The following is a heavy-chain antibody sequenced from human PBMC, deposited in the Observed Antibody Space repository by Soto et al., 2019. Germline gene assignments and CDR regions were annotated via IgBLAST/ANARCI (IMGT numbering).Heavy chain of an antibody. V-gene: IGHV1-8*01. D-gene: IGHD6-19*01. CDR2: MSPNSGNT. J-gene: IGHJ4*02. CDR3: VTCGRSGWDTGFY. CDR1: GYPFTNYD. Sequence: QIQLVQSGAEVKKPGASVKVSCKTSGYPFTNYDIHWVRQATGQGLEWMGYMSPNSGNTGYAQKFQGRVTMTRDTSISTAYMELNSLTSEDTAVYYCVTCGRSGWDTGFYWGQWTLVTASS.